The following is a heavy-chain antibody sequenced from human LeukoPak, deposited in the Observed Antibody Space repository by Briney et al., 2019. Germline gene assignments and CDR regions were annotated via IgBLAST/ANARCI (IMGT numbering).Heavy chain of an antibody. Sequence: LVKVSCKASGGTFSSYAISWVRQAPGQGLEWMGGIIPIFGTANYAQKFQGRVTITADESTSTAYMELSILRSEDTAVYYCARGGYDILTGYYRYNWFDPWGQGTLVTVSS. CDR1: GGTFSSYA. CDR2: IIPIFGTA. V-gene: IGHV1-69*01. D-gene: IGHD3-9*01. CDR3: ARGGYDILTGYYRYNWFDP. J-gene: IGHJ5*02.